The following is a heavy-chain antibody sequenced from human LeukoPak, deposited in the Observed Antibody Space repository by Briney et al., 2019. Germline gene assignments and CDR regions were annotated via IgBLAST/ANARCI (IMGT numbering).Heavy chain of an antibody. D-gene: IGHD3-22*01. V-gene: IGHV1-46*01. CDR2: INPSGGST. CDR1: GYTFTSYY. Sequence: ASVEVSCKASGYTFTSYYMHWVRQAPGQGLEWMGIINPSGGSTSYAQKFQGRVTMTRDTSTSTAYMELSSLRSEDTAVYYCASPGYDSSGFNYWGQGTLVTVSS. CDR3: ASPGYDSSGFNY. J-gene: IGHJ4*02.